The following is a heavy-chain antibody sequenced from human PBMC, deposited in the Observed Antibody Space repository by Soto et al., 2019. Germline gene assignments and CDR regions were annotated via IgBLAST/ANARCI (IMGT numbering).Heavy chain of an antibody. CDR1: GFTFDDYA. V-gene: IGHV3-9*01. CDR2: ISWNSGSI. D-gene: IGHD4-17*01. Sequence: GGSLRLSCAASGFTFDDYAMHWVRQAPGKGLGWVSGISWNSGSIGYADSVKGRFTISRDNAKNSLYLQMNSLRAEDTALYYCAKANGDSPVYWYFDLWGRGTLVTVS. CDR3: AKANGDSPVYWYFDL. J-gene: IGHJ2*01.